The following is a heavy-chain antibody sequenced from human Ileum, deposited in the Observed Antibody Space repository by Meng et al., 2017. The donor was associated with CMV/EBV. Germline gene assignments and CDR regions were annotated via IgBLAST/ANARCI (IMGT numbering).Heavy chain of an antibody. Sequence: LSCAASGLTFSKWWMHWVRQAPGKGLVWVSRIKTDGSYPTYADSVKGRFTISRDNAKNTLYLQMNSLRVEDTAVYYCVGGGSGYMDYWGQGTLVTVSS. J-gene: IGHJ4*02. CDR1: GLTFSKWW. V-gene: IGHV3-74*03. CDR3: VGGGSGYMDY. D-gene: IGHD5-12*01. CDR2: IKTDGSYP.